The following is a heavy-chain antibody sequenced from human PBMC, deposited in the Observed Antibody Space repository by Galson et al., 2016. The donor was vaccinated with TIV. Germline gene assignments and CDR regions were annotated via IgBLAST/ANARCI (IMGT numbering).Heavy chain of an antibody. J-gene: IGHJ6*02. CDR3: ARGDYPATVTTYYYYGMDV. V-gene: IGHV3-30-3*01. CDR1: GFAFSTYA. Sequence: SLRLSCAASGFAFSTYAMHWVRQAPGKGLEWVALISYYGSDKYYADSVKGRFTISRDNSKNTLYLQMNNLRAVDTAVYYCARGDYPATVTTYYYYGMDVWGQGTTVTVSS. CDR2: ISYYGSDK. D-gene: IGHD4-11*01.